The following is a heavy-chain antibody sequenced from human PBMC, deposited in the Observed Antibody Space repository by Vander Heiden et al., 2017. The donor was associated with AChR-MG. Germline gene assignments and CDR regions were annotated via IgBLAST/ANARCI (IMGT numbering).Heavy chain of an antibody. CDR1: GGSFSGYY. Sequence: QVQLQQWGAGLLKPSETLSLTCAVYGGSFSGYYWSWIRQPPGKGLEWIGEINHSGSTNYNPSLKSRVTISVDTSKNQFSLKLSSMTAADTAVYYCARGLGHRIYYYYGMDVWGQGTTVTVSS. CDR3: ARGLGHRIYYYYGMDV. J-gene: IGHJ6*02. D-gene: IGHD1-26*01. V-gene: IGHV4-34*01. CDR2: INHSGST.